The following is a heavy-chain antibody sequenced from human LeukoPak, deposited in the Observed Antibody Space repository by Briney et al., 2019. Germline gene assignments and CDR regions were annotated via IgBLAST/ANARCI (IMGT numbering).Heavy chain of an antibody. Sequence: SETKSLTCTVSGYSINSGYYWVRIRQPPGKGLEWIGSIYRTGSINYNPSLKSRVTISLDTSKNQFSLKVNSVTAADTAVYYCARGDCSSTICYSPMDVWGKGTTVTVSS. V-gene: IGHV4-38-2*02. CDR3: ARGDCSSTICYSPMDV. CDR1: GYSINSGYY. D-gene: IGHD2-2*01. J-gene: IGHJ6*03. CDR2: IYRTGSI.